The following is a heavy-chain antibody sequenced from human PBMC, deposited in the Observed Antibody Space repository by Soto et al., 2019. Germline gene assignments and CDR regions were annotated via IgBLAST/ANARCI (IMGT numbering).Heavy chain of an antibody. V-gene: IGHV4-31*03. Sequence: PSETLSLTCTVSGGSISSGGYYWSWIRQHPGKGLEWIGYIYYSGSTYYNPSLKSRVTISVDTSKNQFSLKLSSVTAADTAVYYCARVPKYYDSSGYLRAFDIWAKGQWSPSPQ. CDR1: GGSISSGGYY. J-gene: IGHJ3*02. CDR2: IYYSGST. D-gene: IGHD3-22*01. CDR3: ARVPKYYDSSGYLRAFDI.